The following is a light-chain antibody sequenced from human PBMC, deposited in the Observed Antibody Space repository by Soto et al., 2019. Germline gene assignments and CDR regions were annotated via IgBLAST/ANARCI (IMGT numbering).Light chain of an antibody. V-gene: IGKV1-39*01. CDR1: QSIGRY. CDR3: QQSHNTPRT. J-gene: IGKJ2*01. CDR2: GVS. Sequence: DIQMTQSPSSLSASVGDRVTVTCRASQSIGRYLNWYQQKPGKAPKLLIYGVSSLQSGVPSRFSGSGSVTDFTLTITSLQPEDSATYYCQQSHNTPRTFGQGTKVEIK.